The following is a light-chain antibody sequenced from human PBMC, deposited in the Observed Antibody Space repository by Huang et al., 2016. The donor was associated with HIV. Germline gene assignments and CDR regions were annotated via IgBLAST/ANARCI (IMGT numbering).Light chain of an antibody. V-gene: IGKV1-39*01. J-gene: IGKJ3*01. CDR2: AAS. CDR3: QQSYSTLFT. Sequence: DIQMTQSPSSLSASVGDRVTITCRASQSISSYLNWYQVKPGKAPRLLIYAASSLQSGVQSRFVGSGSGTAFTLTINNLQPEDFATYYCQQSYSTLFTFGPGTKVDIK. CDR1: QSISSY.